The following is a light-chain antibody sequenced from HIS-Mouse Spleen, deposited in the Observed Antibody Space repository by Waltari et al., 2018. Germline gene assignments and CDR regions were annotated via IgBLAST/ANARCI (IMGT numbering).Light chain of an antibody. V-gene: IGLV3-19*01. Sequence: SSELTQDPAVSVALGQTVRITCQGDILRSYYASWYQQKPGQAPGLVIYGKNNRPSGIPDRFSGSSSGNTASLTITGAQAEDEADYYCNSRDSSGNHVVFGGGTKLTVL. CDR3: NSRDSSGNHVV. CDR2: GKN. CDR1: ILRSYY. J-gene: IGLJ2*01.